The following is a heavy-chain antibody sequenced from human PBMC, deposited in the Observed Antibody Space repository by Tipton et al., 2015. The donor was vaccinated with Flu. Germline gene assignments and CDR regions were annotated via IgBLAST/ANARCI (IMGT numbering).Heavy chain of an antibody. CDR2: VHQTGST. V-gene: IGHV4-38-2*01. D-gene: IGHD2-8*02. CDR3: ARLTTRTYCPDY. CDR1: GDSIGGRYF. J-gene: IGHJ4*02. Sequence: TLSLTCSVSGDSIGGRYFWGWIRQPPGKGLEWIGNVHQTGSTYYNPSLRSRVTIAVDRPKNQFSLKVSSVTAADTAVYYCARLTTRTYCPDYWGQGTLVTVSS.